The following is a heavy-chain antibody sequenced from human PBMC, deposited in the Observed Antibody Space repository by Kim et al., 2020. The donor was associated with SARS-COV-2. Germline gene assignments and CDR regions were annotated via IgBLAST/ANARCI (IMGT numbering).Heavy chain of an antibody. J-gene: IGHJ5*02. Sequence: GGSLRLSCAASGFTFSSYAMSWVRQAPGKGLEWVSAISGSGGTTYYADSVEGRFTISRDNSKNTLYLQMNSLRAEDAAVYYCARDPSYSSSPGWFDPWGQGTLVTVSS. V-gene: IGHV3-23*01. D-gene: IGHD6-6*01. CDR2: ISGSGGTT. CDR1: GFTFSSYA. CDR3: ARDPSYSSSPGWFDP.